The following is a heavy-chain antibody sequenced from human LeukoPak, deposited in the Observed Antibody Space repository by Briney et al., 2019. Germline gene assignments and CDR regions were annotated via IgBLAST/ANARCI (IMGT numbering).Heavy chain of an antibody. V-gene: IGHV1-2*02. J-gene: IGHJ4*02. CDR1: GYTFTGYY. CDR3: ARCLSFHGDEGYFDY. D-gene: IGHD4-17*01. Sequence: GASVKVSCKASGYTFTGYYMHWVRQAPGQGLEWLGWINPNSGGTNFAQKFQGRVTVTRDASISTAYIELTNLRSDDTAVYFCARCLSFHGDEGYFDYWGQGTLVTVSS. CDR2: INPNSGGT.